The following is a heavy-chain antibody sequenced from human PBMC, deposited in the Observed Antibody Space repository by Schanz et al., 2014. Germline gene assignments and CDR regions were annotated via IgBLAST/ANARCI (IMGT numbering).Heavy chain of an antibody. CDR1: GLIFSNYV. V-gene: IGHV3-64D*06. Sequence: EVQLLESGGGLVQPGGSLKLSCAASGLIFSNYVMSWVRQAPGKGLEYISAISNNGDSTYYADSVKGRFTISRDNSKNTLFLQMSSLRVDDMAVYYCGRAGTGMAGWYFELWGHGTLVTVSS. CDR2: ISNNGDST. CDR3: GRAGTGMAGWYFEL. J-gene: IGHJ2*01. D-gene: IGHD5-18*01.